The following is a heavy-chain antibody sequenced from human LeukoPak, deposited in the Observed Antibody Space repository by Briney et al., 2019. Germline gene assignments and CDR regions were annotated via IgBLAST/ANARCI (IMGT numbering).Heavy chain of an antibody. CDR3: ARDGDYYGSGSYYDH. V-gene: IGHV3-30*01. CDR1: GFTFSSYA. CDR2: ISYDGSNK. Sequence: GRSLRLSCAASGFTFSSYAMHWVRQAPGKGLEWVAVISYDGSNKYYADSVKGRFTISRDNSKNTLYLQMNSLRAEDTAVYYCARDGDYYGSGSYYDHWGQGTLVTVSS. J-gene: IGHJ5*02. D-gene: IGHD3-10*01.